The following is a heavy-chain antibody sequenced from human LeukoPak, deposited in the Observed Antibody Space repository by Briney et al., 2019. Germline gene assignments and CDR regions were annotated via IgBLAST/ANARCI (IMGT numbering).Heavy chain of an antibody. V-gene: IGHV4-59*11. CDR1: GGSISTHY. CDR2: ISYIGTT. J-gene: IGHJ3*02. CDR3: ARDQTTVTKGFDI. D-gene: IGHD4-17*01. Sequence: SEALSLTCTVSGGSISTHYWTWIRQPPGKGLEWIGYISYIGTTNYTPSLKSRVSISVDTSKTYISLKLSSVTAADTAVYYCARDQTTVTKGFDIWGQGTKVTVSS.